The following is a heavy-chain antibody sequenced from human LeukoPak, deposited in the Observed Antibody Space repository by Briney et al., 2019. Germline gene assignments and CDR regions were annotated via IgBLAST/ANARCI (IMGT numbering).Heavy chain of an antibody. D-gene: IGHD4-17*01. CDR1: GGSFSDSY. CDR3: ATIYGDFSDFDS. J-gene: IGHJ4*02. V-gene: IGHV4-34*01. CDR2: VTHDGRI. Sequence: SETLSLTCAVHGGSFSDSYWNWIRQPPGKGLERIGEVTHDGRINSNPSLRGRVTISVDTSMNQFSLRLTSVTAADTAVYYCATIYGDFSDFDSWAQGILVTVSS.